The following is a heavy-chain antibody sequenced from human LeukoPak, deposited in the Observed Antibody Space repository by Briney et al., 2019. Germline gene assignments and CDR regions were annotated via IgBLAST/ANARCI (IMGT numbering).Heavy chain of an antibody. CDR1: GFSFSNYG. CDR2: IWYDGTSK. Sequence: GGSLGLSCAASGFSFSNYGMHWVRQAPGKGLEWVAVIWYDGTSKYYVDSVKGRFTISRDNSKNTLYLQMNSLRVEDTAVYYCAKDGSGTYSRFDYWGQGTLVTVSS. D-gene: IGHD3-10*01. CDR3: AKDGSGTYSRFDY. V-gene: IGHV3-33*06. J-gene: IGHJ4*02.